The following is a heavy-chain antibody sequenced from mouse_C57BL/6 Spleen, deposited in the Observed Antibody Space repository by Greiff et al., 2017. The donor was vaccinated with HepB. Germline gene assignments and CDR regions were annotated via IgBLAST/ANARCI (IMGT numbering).Heavy chain of an antibody. J-gene: IGHJ2*01. Sequence: VKVVESGAELVRPGASVTLSCKASGYTFTDYEMHWVKQTPVHGLEWIGAIDPETGGTAYNQKFKGKAILTADKSSSTAYMELRSLTSEDSAVYYCTYYDYDENYWGQGTTLTVSS. V-gene: IGHV1-15*01. CDR2: IDPETGGT. D-gene: IGHD2-4*01. CDR3: TYYDYDENY. CDR1: GYTFTDYE.